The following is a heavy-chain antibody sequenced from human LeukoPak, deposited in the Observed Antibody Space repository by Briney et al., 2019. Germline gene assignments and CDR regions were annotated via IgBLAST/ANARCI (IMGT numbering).Heavy chain of an antibody. CDR3: ARDLYGDYALFDY. CDR2: IKQDGSEK. Sequence: PGGSLRLSCAASGFTFSSYYMIGVREAPGKGVECVANIKQDGSEKYYVDSVKCRFTISRDNAKNSLYLQMNSLRAEDTAVYYCARDLYGDYALFDYWGQGTLVTISS. D-gene: IGHD4-17*01. CDR1: GFTFSSYY. J-gene: IGHJ4*02. V-gene: IGHV3-7*01.